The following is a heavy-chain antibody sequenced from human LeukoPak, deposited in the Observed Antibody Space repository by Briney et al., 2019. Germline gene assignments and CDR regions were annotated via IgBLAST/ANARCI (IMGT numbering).Heavy chain of an antibody. V-gene: IGHV4-59*10. CDR2: IYSSGIT. CDR1: GGSFSGYY. Sequence: SETLSLTCAVYGGSFSGYYWSWIRQPAGKGLEWIGRIYSSGITNCSPSLKSRVTMSVDTSKNQFSLNLTSVTAADTAVYFCASEQTTSGGRRLDYWGQGTLVIVSS. J-gene: IGHJ4*02. D-gene: IGHD1-26*01. CDR3: ASEQTTSGGRRLDY.